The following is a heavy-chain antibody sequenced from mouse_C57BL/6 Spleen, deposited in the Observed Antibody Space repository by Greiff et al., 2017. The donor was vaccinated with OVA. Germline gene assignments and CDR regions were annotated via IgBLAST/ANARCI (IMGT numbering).Heavy chain of an antibody. CDR2: ISDGGSST. D-gene: IGHD1-1*01. Sequence: EVMLVESGGGLVKPGGSLKLSCAASGFTFSSYAMSWVRQTPEKRLEWVATISDGGSSTYYPDNVKGPFTITRDNDKNNLYRQMSHLKSEDTAMYYCARDATTVFFDVWGTGTTVTVSS. CDR3: ARDATTVFFDV. J-gene: IGHJ1*03. CDR1: GFTFSSYA. V-gene: IGHV5-4*01.